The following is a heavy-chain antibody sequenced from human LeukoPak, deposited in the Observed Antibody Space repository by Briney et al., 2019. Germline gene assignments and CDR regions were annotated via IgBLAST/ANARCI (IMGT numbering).Heavy chain of an antibody. V-gene: IGHV3-30*02. J-gene: IGHJ4*02. CDR2: IGNDGRDQ. CDR3: ARDLMWGFDY. CDR1: GYTFSGHA. Sequence: GGSLRLSCAASGYTFSGHATHWVRQTPGVGLEWVAIIGNDGRDQHYSDSVKGRFTISRDNSKNTLFLQLNSLRPEDTALYLCARDLMWGFDYWGQGTLVTVSS. D-gene: IGHD7-27*01.